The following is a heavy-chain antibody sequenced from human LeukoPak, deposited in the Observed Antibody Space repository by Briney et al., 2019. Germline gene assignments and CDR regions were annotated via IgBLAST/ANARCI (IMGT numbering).Heavy chain of an antibody. CDR1: GFTFSSYA. CDR3: ARVLPIRLIGD. J-gene: IGHJ4*02. CDR2: IKQDGSEK. Sequence: GGSLRLSYAASGFTFSSYAMHWVRQAPGKGLEWVANIKQDGSEKYYVDSVKGRFTISRDNAKNSLYLQMNSLRAEDTAVYYCARVLPIRLIGDWGQGTLVTVSS. D-gene: IGHD2-15*01. V-gene: IGHV3-7*01.